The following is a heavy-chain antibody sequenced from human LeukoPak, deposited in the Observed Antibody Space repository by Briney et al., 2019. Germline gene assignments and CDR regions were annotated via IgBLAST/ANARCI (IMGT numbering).Heavy chain of an antibody. CDR3: ARYVDTTMLT. CDR2: ISSSSSTI. Sequence: GGSLRLSCAASGFTFSSYTMNWVRQAPGKGQEWVSYISSSSSTIYYADSVKGRFTISRDNAKNSLYLQMNSLRDEDTAVYYCARYVDTTMLTWGQGTLVTVSS. J-gene: IGHJ4*02. CDR1: GFTFSSYT. V-gene: IGHV3-48*02. D-gene: IGHD5-18*01.